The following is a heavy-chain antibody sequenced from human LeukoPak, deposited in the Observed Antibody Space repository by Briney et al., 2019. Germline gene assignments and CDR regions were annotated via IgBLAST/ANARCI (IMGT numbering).Heavy chain of an antibody. Sequence: ASVKVSCKASGYTFTSYGISWVRQAPGLGLEWMGWISAYNGNTNYAQKLQGRVTMTTDTSTSTAYMELRSLRSDDTAVYYCAREYSSGWYLRRSAFDIWGQGTMVTVSS. CDR2: ISAYNGNT. CDR3: AREYSSGWYLRRSAFDI. J-gene: IGHJ3*02. D-gene: IGHD6-19*01. V-gene: IGHV1-18*01. CDR1: GYTFTSYG.